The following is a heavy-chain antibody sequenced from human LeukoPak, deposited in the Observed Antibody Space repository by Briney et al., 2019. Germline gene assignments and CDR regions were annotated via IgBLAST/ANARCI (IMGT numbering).Heavy chain of an antibody. CDR2: IIPVFGTA. V-gene: IGHV1-69*13. Sequence: SVNVSCKASGGTFSSYAISWVRQAPGQGLEWMGGIIPVFGTANYAQKFQGRVTITADESTSTAYMELSSLRSEDTAVYYCARDRGSGWQLDYWGQGTLVTVSS. CDR1: GGTFSSYA. CDR3: ARDRGSGWQLDY. D-gene: IGHD6-19*01. J-gene: IGHJ4*02.